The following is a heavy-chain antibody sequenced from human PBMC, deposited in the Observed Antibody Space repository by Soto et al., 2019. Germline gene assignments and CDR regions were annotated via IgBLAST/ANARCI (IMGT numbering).Heavy chain of an antibody. CDR2: IYPAGTT. CDR3: AKDPTSYDSSAQFDS. D-gene: IGHD3-22*01. J-gene: IGHJ4*02. Sequence: GGSLRLSCAVSGFTVSGSYMVWVRQAPGEGPEWVSVIYPAGTTYYADSVRGRFTISRDNSNNTLYLQMNSLRAEDTAVYYCAKDPTSYDSSAQFDSWGQGTLVTVSS. V-gene: IGHV3-66*01. CDR1: GFTVSGSY.